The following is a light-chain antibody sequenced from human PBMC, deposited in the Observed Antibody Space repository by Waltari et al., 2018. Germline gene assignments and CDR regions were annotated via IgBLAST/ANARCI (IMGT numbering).Light chain of an antibody. J-gene: IGLJ2*01. V-gene: IGLV2-23*02. CDR3: SSYAGSGTVI. CDR2: EVS. CDR1: SSDVGSYNL. Sequence: QSALTQPASVSGSPGQSITISCTGTSSDVGSYNLVSWYQQHPGKAPKLMIYEVSKRPSGVSNRFSGSKSGNTASLTISGLQAEDDSDYYCSSYAGSGTVIFGGGTKLTVL.